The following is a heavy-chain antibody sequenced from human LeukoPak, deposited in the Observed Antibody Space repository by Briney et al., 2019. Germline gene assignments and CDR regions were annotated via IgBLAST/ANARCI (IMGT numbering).Heavy chain of an antibody. J-gene: IGHJ6*03. V-gene: IGHV3-33*06. CDR1: GFTFSNYG. Sequence: TGGSLRLSCAASGFTFSNYGINAVRQAPGKGLEGVALIWYYGSNKYYAALVTGLFNTYRDNYKNMLYLKMNRLRAEDTAMYHCVNYRGSPWHYMDVWGKGTTVTVS. CDR2: IWYYGSNK. D-gene: IGHD1-26*01. CDR3: VNYRGSPWHYMDV.